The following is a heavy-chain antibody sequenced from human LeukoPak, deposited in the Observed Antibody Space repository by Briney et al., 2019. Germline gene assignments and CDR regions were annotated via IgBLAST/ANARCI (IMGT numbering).Heavy chain of an antibody. J-gene: IGHJ4*02. CDR1: AFTFSTYW. D-gene: IGHD2-8*01. V-gene: IGHV3-7*01. Sequence: PGGSLRLSCATSAFTFSTYWMSWVRQAPGKGLEWVANINQYGSEKYYVDSVKGRFTISRDNAKSSLYLQMNSLRADDTAVYYCANGDGFDYWGQGTLVTVSS. CDR2: INQYGSEK. CDR3: ANGDGFDY.